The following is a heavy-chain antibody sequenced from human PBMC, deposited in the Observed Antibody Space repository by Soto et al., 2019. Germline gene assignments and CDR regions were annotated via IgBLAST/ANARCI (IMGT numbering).Heavy chain of an antibody. Sequence: QVQLVQSGAEVKKPGSSVKVSCKASGGTFSSYTISWVRQAPGQGLEWMGRIIPILGIANYAQKFQGRVTITADKSTSTGYMELSSLRSEDTAVYYCALIGPYYYVMDVWGQGTTVTVSS. V-gene: IGHV1-69*02. D-gene: IGHD2-8*01. CDR1: GGTFSSYT. J-gene: IGHJ6*02. CDR2: IIPILGIA. CDR3: ALIGPYYYVMDV.